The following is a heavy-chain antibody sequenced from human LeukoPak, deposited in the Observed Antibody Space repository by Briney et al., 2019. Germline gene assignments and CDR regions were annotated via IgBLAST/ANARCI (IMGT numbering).Heavy chain of an antibody. Sequence: SETLSLTGTVSGGSISSSSYYWGWIRQPPGKGLEWIGSIYYSGSTYYNPSLKSRVTISVDTSKNQFSLKLSSVTAADTAVYYCARIRPGSGSYHYYFDYWGQGTLVTVSS. CDR1: GGSISSSSYY. D-gene: IGHD3-10*01. CDR3: ARIRPGSGSYHYYFDY. V-gene: IGHV4-39*01. J-gene: IGHJ4*02. CDR2: IYYSGST.